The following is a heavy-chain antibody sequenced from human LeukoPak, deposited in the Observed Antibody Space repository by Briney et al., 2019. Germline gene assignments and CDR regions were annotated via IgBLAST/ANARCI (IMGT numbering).Heavy chain of an antibody. V-gene: IGHV1-69*04. D-gene: IGHD6-13*01. CDR3: ARDPTRYSSSYGSDWFDP. CDR1: GYTFTSYG. J-gene: IGHJ5*02. CDR2: IIPILGIA. Sequence: GASVKVSCKASGYTFTSYGISWVRQAPGQGLEWMGRIIPILGIANYAQKFQGRVTITADKSTSTAYMELSSLRSEDTAVYYCARDPTRYSSSYGSDWFDPWGQGTLVTVSS.